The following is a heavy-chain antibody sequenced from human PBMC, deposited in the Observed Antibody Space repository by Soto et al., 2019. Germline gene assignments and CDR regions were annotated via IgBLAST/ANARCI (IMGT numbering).Heavy chain of an antibody. J-gene: IGHJ3*02. CDR1: GFTFSNAW. V-gene: IGHV3-15*01. D-gene: IGHD6-13*01. CDR3: TTDLYIAAAPDAFDI. CDR2: IKSKTDGGTT. Sequence: GGSLRLSCAASGFTFSNAWMSWVRQAPGKGLEWVGRIKSKTDGGTTDYAAPVKGRFTISRDDSKNTLYLQMNSLKTEDTAVYYCTTDLYIAAAPDAFDIWGQGTMVTVSS.